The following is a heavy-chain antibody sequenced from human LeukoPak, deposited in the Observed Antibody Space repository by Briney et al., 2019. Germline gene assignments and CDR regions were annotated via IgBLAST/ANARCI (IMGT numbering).Heavy chain of an antibody. J-gene: IGHJ6*02. CDR3: ARDIAPPSGYYYYYYGMDV. Sequence: SETLSLTCTVSGGSISSYYWSWIRQPAGKGLEWIGRTYTSGSTNYNPSLKSRVTMSVDTSKNQVSLKLSSVTAADTAVYYCARDIAPPSGYYYYYYGMDVWGQGTTVTVSS. CDR2: TYTSGST. D-gene: IGHD3-22*01. V-gene: IGHV4-4*07. CDR1: GGSISSYY.